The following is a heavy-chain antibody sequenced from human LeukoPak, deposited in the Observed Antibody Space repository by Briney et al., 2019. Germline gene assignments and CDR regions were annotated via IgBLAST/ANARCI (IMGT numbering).Heavy chain of an antibody. J-gene: IGHJ6*02. D-gene: IGHD3-10*01. CDR1: SGSFSDYY. CDR2: SGST. CDR3: ARTRRHYYGSGKNLAPWPAGLDG. V-gene: IGHV4-59*12. Sequence: PSETLSLTCTVSSGSFSDYYWTWIRQPPGKGLEWIGYSGSTNYNPSLKSRVTISTDTSKRHLSLTLSSVTAADTAVYYCARTRRHYYGSGKNLAPWPAGLDGWGQGTTVIVS.